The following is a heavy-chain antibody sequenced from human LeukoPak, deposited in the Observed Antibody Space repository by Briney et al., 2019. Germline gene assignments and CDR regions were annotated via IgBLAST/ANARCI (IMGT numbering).Heavy chain of an antibody. V-gene: IGHV1-2*02. CDR1: GYTFTDYY. J-gene: IGHJ4*01. CDR2: MDPKSGET. Sequence: ASVKVSCKTSGYTFTDYYIHWVRQAPGQGLEWMGWMDPKSGETNHAQRFQGRVIMTRDTSITTAYMELSRLRSDDTAVYYCALEVYYSDNSAFDYWGQGTLVTVSS. D-gene: IGHD4-11*01. CDR3: ALEVYYSDNSAFDY.